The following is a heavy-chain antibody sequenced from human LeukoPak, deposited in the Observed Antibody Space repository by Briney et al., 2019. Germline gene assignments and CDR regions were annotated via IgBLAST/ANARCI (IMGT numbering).Heavy chain of an antibody. CDR3: ARDLDYGEKSEDY. CDR1: GYTFTNYY. Sequence: ASVKLSCKASGYTFTNYYMHWVRQAPGQGLEWLGIVNLSGGSTHYPQKFQDRVTMTRDTSTSTVYMELSSLRSEDTAVYYCARDLDYGEKSEDYWGQGTLVTVSS. D-gene: IGHD4/OR15-4a*01. CDR2: VNLSGGST. J-gene: IGHJ4*02. V-gene: IGHV1-46*01.